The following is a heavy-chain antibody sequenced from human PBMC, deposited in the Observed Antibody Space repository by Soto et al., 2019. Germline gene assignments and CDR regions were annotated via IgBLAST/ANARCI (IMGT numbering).Heavy chain of an antibody. J-gene: IGHJ4*02. CDR1: GFTFSSYG. V-gene: IGHV3-30*18. CDR3: AKLAAAPSY. D-gene: IGHD6-13*01. Sequence: QVQLVESGGGVVQPGRSLRLSCAASGFTFSSYGMHWVRQAPGKGLEWVAVISYDGSNKYYADSVKGRFTISRDNSKNTLYLQMNSLRAEDTAVYYCAKLAAAPSYWGQGTLVTVS. CDR2: ISYDGSNK.